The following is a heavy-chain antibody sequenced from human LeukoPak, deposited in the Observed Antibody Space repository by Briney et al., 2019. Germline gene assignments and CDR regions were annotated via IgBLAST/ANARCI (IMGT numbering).Heavy chain of an antibody. D-gene: IGHD3-10*01. CDR3: ARYRYGSGSYYKSYGMDV. CDR2: IYYSGST. Sequence: MPSETLSLTCTVSGGSISSHYWSWIRQPPGKGLEWIGYIYYSGSTNYNPSLKSRVTISVDTSKNQFSLKLSSVTAADTAVYYCARYRYGSGSYYKSYGMDVWGKGTTVTVSS. V-gene: IGHV4-59*11. J-gene: IGHJ6*04. CDR1: GGSISSHY.